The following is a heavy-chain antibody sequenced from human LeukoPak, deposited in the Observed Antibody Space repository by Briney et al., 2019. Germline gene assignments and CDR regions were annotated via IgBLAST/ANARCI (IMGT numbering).Heavy chain of an antibody. V-gene: IGHV3-21*01. J-gene: IGHJ4*02. CDR3: ARATGTTGTPDY. CDR1: GFTFSSYS. Sequence: KSGGSLRLSCAASGFTFSSYSMNWVRQAPGKGLEWVSSISSSSSYIYYADSGEGRFTISRDNAKNSLYLQMNSLRAEDTAVYYCARATGTTGTPDYWGQGTLVTVSS. D-gene: IGHD1-1*01. CDR2: ISSSSSYI.